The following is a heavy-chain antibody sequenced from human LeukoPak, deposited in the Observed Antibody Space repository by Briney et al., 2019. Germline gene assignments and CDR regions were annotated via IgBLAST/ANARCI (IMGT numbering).Heavy chain of an antibody. CDR2: MSLSTSGK. CDR1: GLTFSSYS. Sequence: PGGSLRLSCAASGLTFSSYSMNWVRQAPGKGLEWVSSMSLSTSGKTYADSVKGRFTVSTDKAKNTLYLQMDSLRAEDTAIYYCAKALTRWAFDMWGQGTMVTVSS. J-gene: IGHJ3*02. V-gene: IGHV3-21*04. CDR3: AKALTRWAFDM. D-gene: IGHD3-16*01.